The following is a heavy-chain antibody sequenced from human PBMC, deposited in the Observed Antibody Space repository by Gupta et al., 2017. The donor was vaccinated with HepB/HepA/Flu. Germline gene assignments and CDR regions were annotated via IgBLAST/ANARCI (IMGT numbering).Heavy chain of an antibody. J-gene: IGHJ4*02. CDR2: ISYNGST. CDR1: GGSISSSSYY. Sequence: QLQLPVSGPGLVKPSETLSLTCTVSGGSISSSSYYWGWIRQSPGKGLEWIGSISYNGSTDSNPSLRSRVTISVDTSKNQFSRKVTSVTDADTSVYYCARQGGPNGSGGSCFRIDYWGQGTLVTVSA. D-gene: IGHD2-15*01. CDR3: ARQGGPNGSGGSCFRIDY. V-gene: IGHV4-39*01.